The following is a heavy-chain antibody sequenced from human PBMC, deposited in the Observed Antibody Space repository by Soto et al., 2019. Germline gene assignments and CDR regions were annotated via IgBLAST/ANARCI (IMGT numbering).Heavy chain of an antibody. V-gene: IGHV4-31*03. CDR2: ISHSGST. Sequence: SETLSLTCTVSGGSISSAAYYWSWIRQHPGKGLEWIGYISHSGSTYYTPSLKSRVIISADTSKNQFSLNLTSVTAADTAVYYCAREYTYGSNFFDPWGQGTLVTVSS. CDR3: AREYTYGSNFFDP. J-gene: IGHJ5*02. CDR1: GGSISSAAYY. D-gene: IGHD5-18*01.